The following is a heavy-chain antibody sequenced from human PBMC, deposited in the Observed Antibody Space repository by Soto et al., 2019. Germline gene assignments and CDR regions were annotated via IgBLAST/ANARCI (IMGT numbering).Heavy chain of an antibody. J-gene: IGHJ6*03. Sequence: SETLSLTCTVSGGSISSYYWSWIRQPPGKGLEWIGYIYYSGSTNYNPSLKSRVTISVDTSKNQFSLKLSSVTAADTAVYYCARGASGWGSSGYDGGRNYYYYYYMDVWGKGTTVTVSS. CDR1: GGSISSYY. CDR3: ARGASGWGSSGYDGGRNYYYYYYMDV. CDR2: IYYSGST. V-gene: IGHV4-59*01. D-gene: IGHD5-12*01.